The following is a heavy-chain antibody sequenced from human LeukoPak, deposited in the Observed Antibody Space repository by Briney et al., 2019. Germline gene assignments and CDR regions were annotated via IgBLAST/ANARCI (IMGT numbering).Heavy chain of an antibody. Sequence: GGSLRLSCAASGFTVITNDMTWVRQAPGKGLEWVSVLYSDGNTKYADSVQGRFTISRDNSKNTLYLEMNSLSPDDTAVYYCARGVEPLAANTLAYWGQVPLVTVSS. CDR3: ARGVEPLAANTLAY. D-gene: IGHD1-14*01. CDR2: LYSDGNT. V-gene: IGHV3-53*01. CDR1: GFTVITND. J-gene: IGHJ4*02.